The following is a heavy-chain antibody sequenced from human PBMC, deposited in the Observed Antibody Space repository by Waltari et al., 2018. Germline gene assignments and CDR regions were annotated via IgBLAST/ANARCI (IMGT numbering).Heavy chain of an antibody. J-gene: IGHJ4*02. CDR2: ILPIFYTS. CDR1: GGDFRSYS. CDR3: ARDLGTGDLAY. D-gene: IGHD7-27*01. Sequence: QEQLVQSGAEMNRPGSSVRVSCNASGGDFRSYSFIWVRQAPGQGLEWMGGILPIFYTSNYAQTFQDRVTITADESTSTVYMELRSLTSHDTAVYYCARDLGTGDLAYWGQGTLVTVSS. V-gene: IGHV1-69*01.